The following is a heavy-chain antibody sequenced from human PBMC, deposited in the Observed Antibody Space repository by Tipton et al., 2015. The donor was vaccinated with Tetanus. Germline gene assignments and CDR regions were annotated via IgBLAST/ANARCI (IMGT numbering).Heavy chain of an antibody. Sequence: LRLSCAVSGGSFSDSYWSWIRQLPGKGLEWIGEINHSGTTYYNPSLKSRVTISVDTSKNQFSLNLNSVTAADRAAYYCARGDYYGSGTYDVWGQGTTVTVPS. V-gene: IGHV4-34*01. CDR2: INHSGTT. CDR1: GGSFSDSY. CDR3: ARGDYYGSGTYDV. D-gene: IGHD3-10*01. J-gene: IGHJ6*02.